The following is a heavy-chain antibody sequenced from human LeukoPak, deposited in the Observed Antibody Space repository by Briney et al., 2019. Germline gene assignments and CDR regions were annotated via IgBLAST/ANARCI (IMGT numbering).Heavy chain of an antibody. CDR2: IYYSGSS. D-gene: IGHD2-2*01. Sequence: SETLSLTCAVSGGSLSSHFWSWIRQPPGKGLEWIGYIYYSGSSNYNPSLKSRVTISVDTSKNHFSLKLSSVTAADTAVYYCARWDMYQLPGPWFDPWGQGTLVTVSS. V-gene: IGHV4-59*11. J-gene: IGHJ5*02. CDR1: GGSLSSHF. CDR3: ARWDMYQLPGPWFDP.